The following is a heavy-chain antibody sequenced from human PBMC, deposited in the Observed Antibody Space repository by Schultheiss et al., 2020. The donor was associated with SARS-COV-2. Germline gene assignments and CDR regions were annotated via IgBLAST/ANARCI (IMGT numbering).Heavy chain of an antibody. D-gene: IGHD1-1*01. Sequence: GGSLRLSCAASGFTFSSYGMHWVRQAPGKGLEWVAVIWYDGSNKYYADSVKGRFTISRDNSKNTLYLQMNSLRAEDTAVYYCARDPENWNDPNENAFDIWGQGTMVTVAS. V-gene: IGHV3-33*08. CDR1: GFTFSSYG. CDR2: IWYDGSNK. J-gene: IGHJ3*02. CDR3: ARDPENWNDPNENAFDI.